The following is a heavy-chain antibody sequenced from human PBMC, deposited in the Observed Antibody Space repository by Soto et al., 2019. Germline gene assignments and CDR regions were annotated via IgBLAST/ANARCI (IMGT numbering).Heavy chain of an antibody. J-gene: IGHJ2*01. CDR2: INNSGGDT. V-gene: IGHV3-23*01. D-gene: IGHD2-15*01. Sequence: EVQLLESGGGLVQPGGSLRLSCAASGFTLSSYAMSWVRQAPGKGLEGVSVINNSGGDTYYADSVKGRFAISRDSSKNTLYLQMNSLRAEDTAVYYCAKGSDSRDRIFRYFDLGGRGTLVTVSS. CDR3: AKGSDSRDRIFRYFDL. CDR1: GFTLSSYA.